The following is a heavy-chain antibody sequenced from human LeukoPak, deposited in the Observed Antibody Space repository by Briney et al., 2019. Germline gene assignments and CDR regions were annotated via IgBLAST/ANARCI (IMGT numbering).Heavy chain of an antibody. CDR1: GGSISSYY. J-gene: IGHJ4*02. D-gene: IGHD5-12*01. V-gene: IGHV4-59*01. CDR3: AREYDIAATRFCDY. CDR2: IYYSGST. Sequence: SETLSLTCTVSGGSISSYYWSWIRQPPGKGLEWIGYIYYSGSTNYNPSLKSRVTISVDTSKNQFSLKLSSVTAADTAVNYCAREYDIAATRFCDYWGQGTLVTVPS.